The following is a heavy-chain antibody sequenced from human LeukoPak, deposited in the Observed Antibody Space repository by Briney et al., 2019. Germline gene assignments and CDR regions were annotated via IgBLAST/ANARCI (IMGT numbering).Heavy chain of an antibody. Sequence: GASVKVSCKVSGYTLTELSMHWVRQAPGKGLEWMGGFDPEDGETIYAQKFQGRVTMTEDTSTDTAYMELSSLRSEDTAVYYCAALDHSGGAFDIWGQGTMVTVS. D-gene: IGHD2-15*01. V-gene: IGHV1-24*01. CDR3: AALDHSGGAFDI. CDR1: GYTLTELS. CDR2: FDPEDGET. J-gene: IGHJ3*02.